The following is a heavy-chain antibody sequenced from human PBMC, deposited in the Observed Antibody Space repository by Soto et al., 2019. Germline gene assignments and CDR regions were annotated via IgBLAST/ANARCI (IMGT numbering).Heavy chain of an antibody. CDR1: GGSISGYY. Sequence: PXGTLALTCTVSGGSISGYYWSGIRQPSGKGLEWIGRIYTSGSTNYNPSLKSRVTMSVDTSKNQFSLKLSSVTAADTAVYYCARELAAAPDYWGQGTLVTVSS. J-gene: IGHJ4*02. CDR3: ARELAAAPDY. D-gene: IGHD6-13*01. CDR2: IYTSGST. V-gene: IGHV4-4*07.